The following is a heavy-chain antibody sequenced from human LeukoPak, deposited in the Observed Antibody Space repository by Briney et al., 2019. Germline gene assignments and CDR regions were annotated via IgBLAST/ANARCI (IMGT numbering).Heavy chain of an antibody. D-gene: IGHD5-24*01. V-gene: IGHV4-34*01. Sequence: SETLSLTCAVYSGSLSGYYWSWIRQTPGKGLEWIGEINHSGSANYNPSLKSRVTISVDTSKNQFSLKLSSVTAADTAVYYCARHGYSIHVLEYWGQGTLVTVSS. CDR1: SGSLSGYY. CDR2: INHSGSA. CDR3: ARHGYSIHVLEY. J-gene: IGHJ4*02.